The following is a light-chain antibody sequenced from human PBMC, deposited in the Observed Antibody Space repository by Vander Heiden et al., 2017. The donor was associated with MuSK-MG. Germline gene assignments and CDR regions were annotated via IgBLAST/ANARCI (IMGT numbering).Light chain of an antibody. J-gene: IGLJ2*01. CDR2: EDN. Sequence: NFMLTQPHSVSESTGKTVTISCTGSSGSIASNYVQWYQQRPGSAPTIVIYEDNQRPSGVPDRFSGSIDSSSNSASLTISGLRTEDEADYYCQSYDSSNRGVVFGGGTKLTVL. CDR1: SGSIASNY. V-gene: IGLV6-57*02. CDR3: QSYDSSNRGVV.